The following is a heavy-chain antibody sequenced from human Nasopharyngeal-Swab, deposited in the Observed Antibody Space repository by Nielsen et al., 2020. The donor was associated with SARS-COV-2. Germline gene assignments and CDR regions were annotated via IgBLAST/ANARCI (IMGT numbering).Heavy chain of an antibody. CDR1: AFTFSHYA. Sequence: GESLKISCAGSAFTFSHYAMSWVRQAPGKGLEWVSAISGSGDNTHYADSVRGRFTISRDNPKNTLYLQMNSLRAEDTAVYYCAKPHLRYYDWLLFDYWGQGTLVTVSS. CDR2: ISGSGDNT. J-gene: IGHJ4*02. CDR3: AKPHLRYYDWLLFDY. D-gene: IGHD3-9*01. V-gene: IGHV3-23*01.